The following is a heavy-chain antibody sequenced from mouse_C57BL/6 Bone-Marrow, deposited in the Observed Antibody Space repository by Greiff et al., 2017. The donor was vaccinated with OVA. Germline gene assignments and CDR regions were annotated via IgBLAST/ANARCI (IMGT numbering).Heavy chain of an antibody. D-gene: IGHD1-1*01. V-gene: IGHV1-82*01. CDR2: IYPGDGDT. J-gene: IGHJ2*01. Sequence: VQLQQPGPELVKPGASVKISCKASGYAFSSSWMHWVKQRPGKGLEWIGRIYPGDGDTNYNGKFKGKATLTADKSSSTAYMQLSSLTSEDAAVYFCARSATVERVDYWGQGTTLTVSS. CDR1: GYAFSSSW. CDR3: ARSATVERVDY.